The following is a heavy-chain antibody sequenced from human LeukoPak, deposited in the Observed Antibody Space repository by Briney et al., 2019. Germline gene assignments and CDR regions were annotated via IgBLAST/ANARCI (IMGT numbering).Heavy chain of an antibody. CDR2: IYYSGNI. D-gene: IGHD5-12*01. CDR1: GGSISSGGYH. V-gene: IGHV4-61*08. CDR3: ARHAESGYDRFDH. Sequence: SQTLSLTCTVSGGSISSGGYHWSWIRQPPGKGLDWIGYIYYSGNINYKSPLKSRVTISGDTSKNQFSLKLSSVTAADTAVYYCARHAESGYDRFDHWGQGTLVTVSS. J-gene: IGHJ4*02.